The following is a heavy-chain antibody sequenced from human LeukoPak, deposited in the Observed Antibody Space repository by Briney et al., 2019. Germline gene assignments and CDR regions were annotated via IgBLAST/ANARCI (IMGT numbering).Heavy chain of an antibody. CDR3: YAFDN. J-gene: IGHJ4*02. Sequence: GSLRLSCAASGFTFSDCMNWVRQAPGKGLEWISYIGIDSGNTNYADSVKGRFTISGDKAKNSLYLQMNSLRVEDTAVYYKYAFDNWGQGTLVTVSS. D-gene: IGHD2-2*01. CDR1: GFTFSDC. V-gene: IGHV3-48*01. CDR2: IGIDSGNT.